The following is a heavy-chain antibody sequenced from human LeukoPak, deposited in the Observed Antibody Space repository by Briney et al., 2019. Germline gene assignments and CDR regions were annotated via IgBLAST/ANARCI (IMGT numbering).Heavy chain of an antibody. CDR2: ISYDGSNK. D-gene: IGHD6-13*01. CDR3: ARGSHRRYSSSWYSL. CDR1: GFTFSSYG. J-gene: IGHJ4*02. V-gene: IGHV3-30*03. Sequence: GGSLRLSCAASGFTFSSYGMHWVRQAPGKGLEWVAVISYDGSNKYYADSVKGRFTISRDNSKNTLYLQMGSLRTEDLAVYYCARGSHRRYSSSWYSLWGQGTLVTVSS.